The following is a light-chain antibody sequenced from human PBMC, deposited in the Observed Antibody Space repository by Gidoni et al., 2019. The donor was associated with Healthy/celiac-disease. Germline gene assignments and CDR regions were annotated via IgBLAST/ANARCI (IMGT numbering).Light chain of an antibody. CDR2: AAS. J-gene: IGKJ1*01. Sequence: DIQMTKSPSSLSASVGDRVTITCRASQSISSYLHWYQQKPGKAPKLLIYAASSLQSGVPSRFSGIGSGTDFTLTISSLQPEDFATYYFQQSYSTPRTFGQWTKVEIK. V-gene: IGKV1-39*01. CDR3: QQSYSTPRT. CDR1: QSISSY.